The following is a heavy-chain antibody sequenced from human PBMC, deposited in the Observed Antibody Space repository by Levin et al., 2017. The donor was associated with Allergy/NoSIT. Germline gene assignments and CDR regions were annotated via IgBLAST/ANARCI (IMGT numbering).Heavy chain of an antibody. CDR2: ITGPGGDT. Sequence: LSLTCAASGFPFRNSAMSWVRHSPGKGLEWVSVITGPGGDTYYADSVKGRFPIPRDNSKSTLSLQMNSLSVEDTAVYYCAKKVGRSTGWSFDLWGQGTLVTVSS. CDR3: AKKVGRSTGWSFDL. D-gene: IGHD6-19*01. V-gene: IGHV3-23*01. J-gene: IGHJ4*02. CDR1: GFPFRNSA.